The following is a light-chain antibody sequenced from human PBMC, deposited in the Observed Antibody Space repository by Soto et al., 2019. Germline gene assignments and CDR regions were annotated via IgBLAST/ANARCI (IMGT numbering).Light chain of an antibody. CDR1: QSVNNN. J-gene: IGKJ2*01. CDR3: QQYNNWPPYT. Sequence: EIVMTQSPATLSMSPGERVTLSCRASQSVNNNLAWYQQKPGQAPRLLIYDASTRATGIPVRFSGSGSGTEFTLTISGLQSEDFAVYYCQQYNNWPPYTFGQGTKLEIK. CDR2: DAS. V-gene: IGKV3-15*01.